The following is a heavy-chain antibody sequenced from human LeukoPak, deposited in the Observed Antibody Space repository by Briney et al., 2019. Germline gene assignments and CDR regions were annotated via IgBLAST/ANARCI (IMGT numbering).Heavy chain of an antibody. CDR2: IEKGGSQT. Sequence: GGSLRLSCAASGFTFSSYWMAWVRQAPGKGLEWLANIEKGGSQTYYVDSMEGRFTISRDNAKNSLYLQMNSLRAEDTALYYCARAGYSSGYDYWGQGTLVTVSS. J-gene: IGHJ4*02. V-gene: IGHV3-7*01. D-gene: IGHD6-19*01. CDR3: ARAGYSSGYDY. CDR1: GFTFSSYW.